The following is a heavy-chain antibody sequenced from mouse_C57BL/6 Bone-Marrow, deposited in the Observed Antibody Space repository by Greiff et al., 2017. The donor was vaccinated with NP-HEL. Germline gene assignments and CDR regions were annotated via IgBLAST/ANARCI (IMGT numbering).Heavy chain of an antibody. CDR3: ASLYYYGSSPWFAY. Sequence: EVMLVESGGDLVKPGGSLKLSCAASGFTFSSYGMSWVRQTPDKRLEWVATISSGGSYTYYPDSVKGRFTISRDNAKNTLYLQMSSLKSEDTAMDYCASLYYYGSSPWFAYWGQGTLVTVSA. CDR2: ISSGGSYT. J-gene: IGHJ3*01. D-gene: IGHD1-1*01. V-gene: IGHV5-6*01. CDR1: GFTFSSYG.